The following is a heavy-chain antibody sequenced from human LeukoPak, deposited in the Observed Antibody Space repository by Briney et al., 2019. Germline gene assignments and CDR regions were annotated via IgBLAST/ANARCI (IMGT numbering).Heavy chain of an antibody. CDR3: ARDWTYYGSGSYHYWYFDL. J-gene: IGHJ2*01. CDR1: GGSISSYY. D-gene: IGHD3-10*01. Sequence: SETLSLTCTVSGGSISSYYWSWIRQPAGKGLEWIGRLYASGNTNYNPSLKSRVTMSVDTSKNQFSLKLSSVTAADTAVYYCARDWTYYGSGSYHYWYFDLWGRGTLVTVSS. CDR2: LYASGNT. V-gene: IGHV4-4*07.